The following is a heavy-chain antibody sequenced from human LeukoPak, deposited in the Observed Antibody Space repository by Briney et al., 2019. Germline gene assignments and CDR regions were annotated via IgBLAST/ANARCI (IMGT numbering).Heavy chain of an antibody. D-gene: IGHD5-24*01. V-gene: IGHV1-2*02. J-gene: IGHJ4*02. CDR1: GYTFTGYY. CDR2: INPNSGGT. CDR3: ARFIRGWLHFTQFDY. Sequence: ASVKVSCKASGYTFTGYYMHWVRQAPGQGLEWMGWINPNSGGTNYAQKFQGRVTMTRDTSIGTAYMELSRLRSDDTAVYYCARFIRGWLHFTQFDYWGQGTLVTVSS.